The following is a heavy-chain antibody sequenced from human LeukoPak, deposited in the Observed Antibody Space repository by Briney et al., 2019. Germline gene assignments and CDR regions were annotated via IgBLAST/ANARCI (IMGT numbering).Heavy chain of an antibody. V-gene: IGHV1-46*01. J-gene: IGHJ4*02. CDR2: INPIGGST. Sequence: ASVKVSCKASGYTFTSYYMHWVRQAPGQGLEWMGIINPIGGSTSNAQKFQGRVTMTRDTYTSTIYMELSSLRSEDTAMYYCARGGPTFGGDTGSALDYWGQGTLVAVSS. CDR3: ARGGPTFGGDTGSALDY. CDR1: GYTFTSYY. D-gene: IGHD3-16*01.